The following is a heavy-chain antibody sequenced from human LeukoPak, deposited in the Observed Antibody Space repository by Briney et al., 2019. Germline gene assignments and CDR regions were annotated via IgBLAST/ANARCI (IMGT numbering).Heavy chain of an antibody. CDR1: GCTFSYYS. D-gene: IGHD2-21*02. CDR3: ARDQDCGFDY. Sequence: PGGSLRLSCAASGCTFSYYSMNWVRQAPGKGLEWVSYFSTRSSTISYADSAKGRFAISRDNAKNSLYLQMNSLRDEDTAVHYCARDQDCGFDYWGQGTLVIVSS. V-gene: IGHV3-48*02. J-gene: IGHJ4*02. CDR2: FSTRSSTI.